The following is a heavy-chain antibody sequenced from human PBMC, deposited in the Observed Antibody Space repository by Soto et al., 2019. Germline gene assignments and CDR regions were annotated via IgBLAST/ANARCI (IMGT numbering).Heavy chain of an antibody. J-gene: IGHJ4*02. CDR2: IIPIFGTA. V-gene: IGHV1-69*13. CDR3: ASSKDFSGSLGY. Sequence: ASVKVSCKASGGTFSSYAISWVRQAPGQGLEWMGGIIPIFGTANYAQKFQGRVTITADESTSTAYMGLSSLRSEDTAVYYCASSKDFSGSLGYWGQGTLVTVSS. CDR1: GGTFSSYA. D-gene: IGHD2-15*01.